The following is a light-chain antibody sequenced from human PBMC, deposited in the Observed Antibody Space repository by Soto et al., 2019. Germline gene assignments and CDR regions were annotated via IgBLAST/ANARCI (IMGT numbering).Light chain of an antibody. Sequence: SDLSRVGYVSRSRGQSVPITNNGTSSDVGSYNRVSWYQQPPGAAPKLMIYEVSNRPSGVPDRFSGSKSGNTASLTISGLQAEDEADYYCNSYTGSSTYVFGTGTKVTVL. CDR1: SSDVGSYNR. V-gene: IGLV2-18*02. CDR3: NSYTGSSTYV. CDR2: EVS. J-gene: IGLJ1*01.